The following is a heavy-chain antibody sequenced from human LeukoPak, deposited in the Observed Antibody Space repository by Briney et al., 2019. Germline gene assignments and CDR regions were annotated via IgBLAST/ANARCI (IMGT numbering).Heavy chain of an antibody. CDR2: INHSGST. J-gene: IGHJ4*02. CDR3: ARGRRIVPAANYYFDY. D-gene: IGHD2-2*01. CDR1: GGSFSGYY. V-gene: IGHV4-34*01. Sequence: PSETLSLTCAVYGGSFSGYYWSWIRQPPGKGLEWIGEINHSGSTNYNPSLKSRVTISVDTSKNQFSLKLSSVTAADTAVYYCARGRRIVPAANYYFDYWGQGTLVTVSS.